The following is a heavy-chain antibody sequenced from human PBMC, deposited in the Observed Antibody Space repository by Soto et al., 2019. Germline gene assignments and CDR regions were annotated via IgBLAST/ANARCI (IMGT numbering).Heavy chain of an antibody. Sequence: SETLSLTCAVYGGSFSGYYWSWIRQPPGKGLEWIGEINHSGNTNYNPSLKSRVTISVDTSKNQFSLRLSSVTAADTAVYYCAISPTPHYYRFFHHWGQGTLVTVSS. CDR2: INHSGNT. V-gene: IGHV4-34*01. D-gene: IGHD3-10*01. CDR3: AISPTPHYYRFFHH. CDR1: GGSFSGYY. J-gene: IGHJ1*01.